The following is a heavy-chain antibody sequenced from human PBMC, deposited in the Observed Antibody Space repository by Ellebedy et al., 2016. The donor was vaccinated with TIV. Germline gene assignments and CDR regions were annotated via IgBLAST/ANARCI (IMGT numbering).Heavy chain of an antibody. Sequence: AASVKVSCKVSAYTLTELSMHWVRQAPGKGLEWMGGFDPEDGETIYAQKFQGRVTFTTDTAASTVYMSLSSLGSEDTAVYYCAKDRGGTGDFDYWGQGTLVTVSS. V-gene: IGHV1-24*01. J-gene: IGHJ4*02. D-gene: IGHD3-16*01. CDR3: AKDRGGTGDFDY. CDR1: AYTLTELS. CDR2: FDPEDGET.